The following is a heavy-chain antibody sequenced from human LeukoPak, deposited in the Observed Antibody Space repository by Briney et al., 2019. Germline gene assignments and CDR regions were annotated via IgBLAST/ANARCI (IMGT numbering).Heavy chain of an antibody. J-gene: IGHJ6*04. V-gene: IGHV3-33*06. D-gene: IGHD2-2*01. Sequence: GGSLRLSCAASGFTFSSYVMHWVRQAPGKGLEWVAVIWYDGSNKYYADSVKGRFTISRDNSKNTLYLQMNSLRAEDTAVYYCAKGWRGCSSTSCYDFGMDVWGKGTTVTVSS. CDR1: GFTFSSYV. CDR2: IWYDGSNK. CDR3: AKGWRGCSSTSCYDFGMDV.